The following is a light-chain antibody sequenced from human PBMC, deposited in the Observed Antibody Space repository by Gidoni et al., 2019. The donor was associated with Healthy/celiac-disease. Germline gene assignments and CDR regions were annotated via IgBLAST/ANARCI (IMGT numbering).Light chain of an antibody. Sequence: DIQMTQSPSTLSASVGDRVTITCRASQSISSWLAWYQQKPGKAPKLLIYKASSLESGVPSRFSGSGSGTEFTLTISSQQPDDFATYYCQQYKSIGTFXQXTKVEIK. CDR3: QQYKSIGT. CDR2: KAS. CDR1: QSISSW. V-gene: IGKV1-5*03. J-gene: IGKJ1*01.